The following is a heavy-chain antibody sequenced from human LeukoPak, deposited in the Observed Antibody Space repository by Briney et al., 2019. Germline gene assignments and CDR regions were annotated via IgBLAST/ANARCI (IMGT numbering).Heavy chain of an antibody. CDR3: AKDRSSSGWYKDY. CDR2: FSWNSGSI. CDR1: GFTFSNYA. Sequence: GGSLRLSCAASGFTFSNYAMSWVRQAPGKGLEWVSGFSWNSGSIGYADSVKGRFTISRDNAKNSLYLQMNSLRAEDTALYYCAKDRSSSGWYKDYWGQGTLVTVSS. V-gene: IGHV3-9*01. J-gene: IGHJ4*02. D-gene: IGHD6-19*01.